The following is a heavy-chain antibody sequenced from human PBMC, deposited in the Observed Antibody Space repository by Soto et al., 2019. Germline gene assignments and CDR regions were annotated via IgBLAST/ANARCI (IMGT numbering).Heavy chain of an antibody. Sequence: GGSLRLSCAASGFTFSSYAMSWVRQAPGKGLEWVSAISGSGGSTYYADSVKGRFTISRDNSKNTLYLQMNSLRAEDTAVYYCAKNRLGAFGGVIVIGEYNWFDPWGQGTLVTVSS. CDR3: AKNRLGAFGGVIVIGEYNWFDP. V-gene: IGHV3-23*01. D-gene: IGHD3-16*02. CDR2: ISGSGGST. J-gene: IGHJ5*02. CDR1: GFTFSSYA.